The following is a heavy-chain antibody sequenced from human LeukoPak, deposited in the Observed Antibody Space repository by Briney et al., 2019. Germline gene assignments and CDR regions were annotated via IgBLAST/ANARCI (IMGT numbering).Heavy chain of an antibody. Sequence: GGSLRLSCAASGFTFSSNYMSWVRQAPGKGLEWVSVIYSGGSTYYADSVKGRFTISRDNSKNTLYLQMNSLRAEDTAVYYCASGGRGYYDSSGYYIVWGQGTLVTVSS. CDR3: ASGGRGYYDSSGYYIV. V-gene: IGHV3-66*01. CDR1: GFTFSSNY. D-gene: IGHD3-22*01. CDR2: IYSGGST. J-gene: IGHJ4*02.